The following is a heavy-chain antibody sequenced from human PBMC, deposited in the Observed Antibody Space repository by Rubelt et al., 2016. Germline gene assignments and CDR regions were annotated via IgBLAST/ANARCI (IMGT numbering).Heavy chain of an antibody. V-gene: IGHV4-39*07. D-gene: IGHD3-22*01. CDR3: ASSPYDSSGYYSHWYFDL. Sequence: YNPSLKSRVTISVDTSKNQFSLKLSSVTAADTAVYYCASSPYDSSGYYSHWYFDLWGRGTLVTVSS. J-gene: IGHJ2*01.